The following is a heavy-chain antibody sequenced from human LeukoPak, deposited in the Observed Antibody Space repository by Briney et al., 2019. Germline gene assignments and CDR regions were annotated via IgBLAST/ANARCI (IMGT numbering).Heavy chain of an antibody. CDR3: AKDRRMMSSQYGMDV. D-gene: IGHD6-6*01. CDR1: GFTFWSYG. Sequence: GGSLRLSCTASGFTFWSYGIHWVRQAPGQGLEWVAVISYDGNHEVYADSVKGRFTVSRDNSLNTVYLQMNSLRTEDTAVFYCAKDRRMMSSQYGMDVWGQGTTVTVSS. V-gene: IGHV3-30*18. J-gene: IGHJ6*02. CDR2: ISYDGNHE.